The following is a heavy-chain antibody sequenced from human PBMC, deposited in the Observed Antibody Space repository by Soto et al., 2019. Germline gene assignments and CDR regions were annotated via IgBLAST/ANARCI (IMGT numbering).Heavy chain of an antibody. CDR2: MNPNSGNT. CDR1: GYTFTSYD. Sequence: ASVKVSCKASGYTFTSYDINWVRQATGQGIEWMGWMNPNSGNTGYAQKFQGRVTMTRNTSISTAYMELSSLRSEDTALYYCARGGSSWSGLDWFDPWGQGTLVTVSS. CDR3: ARGGSSWSGLDWFDP. V-gene: IGHV1-8*01. D-gene: IGHD6-13*01. J-gene: IGHJ5*02.